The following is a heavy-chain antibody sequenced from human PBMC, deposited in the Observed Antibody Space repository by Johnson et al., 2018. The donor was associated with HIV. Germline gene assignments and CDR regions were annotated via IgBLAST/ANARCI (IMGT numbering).Heavy chain of an antibody. CDR1: GFTFSTYA. V-gene: IGHV3-23*04. D-gene: IGHD3-3*01. J-gene: IGHJ3*02. CDR2: ISGSGGIT. CDR3: AKEGADYNFWSGYSSNAFDI. Sequence: VQLVESGGGLVQPGGSLRLSCAASGFTFSTYAMSWVRQAPGKGLEWVSAISGSGGITYYADSVTGRFTISRDNSKNTLYLQMNSLRDEDTAVYYCAKEGADYNFWSGYSSNAFDIWGQGTMVTVSS.